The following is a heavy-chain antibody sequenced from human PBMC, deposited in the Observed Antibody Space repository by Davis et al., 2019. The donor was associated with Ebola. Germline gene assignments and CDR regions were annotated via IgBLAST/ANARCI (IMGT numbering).Heavy chain of an antibody. J-gene: IGHJ4*02. CDR3: ARDLRYCSGGSCYSGGPLGGNDY. CDR2: ITNDGTRT. Sequence: HTGGSLRLSCAASGFIFSDYWMNWVRQTPGKGLVWVSRITNDGTRTSYADSVQGRFTISRDNAKNSLYLQMNSLRAEDTAVYYCARDLRYCSGGSCYSGGPLGGNDYWGQGTLVTVSS. V-gene: IGHV3-74*01. CDR1: GFIFSDYW. D-gene: IGHD2-15*01.